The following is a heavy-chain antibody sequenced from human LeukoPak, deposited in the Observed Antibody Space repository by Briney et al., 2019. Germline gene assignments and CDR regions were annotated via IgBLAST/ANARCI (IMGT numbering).Heavy chain of an antibody. J-gene: IGHJ1*01. D-gene: IGHD3-22*01. V-gene: IGHV1-2*02. CDR2: INPNSGGT. Sequence: ASVKVSFKASGYTFSGYYMHWVRQAPGQGLEWMGWINPNSGGTNYAQKFQGRVTMTRDTSISTAYMELSRLSSDDTAVYYCAKFKGAVVVLGYFQHWGQGTLVTVSS. CDR3: AKFKGAVVVLGYFQH. CDR1: GYTFSGYY.